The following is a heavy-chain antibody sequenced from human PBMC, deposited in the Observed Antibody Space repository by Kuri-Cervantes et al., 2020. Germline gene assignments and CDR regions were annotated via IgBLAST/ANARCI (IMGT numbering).Heavy chain of an antibody. CDR3: ARGRVRFHGGVGGDYMDV. D-gene: IGHD3-16*01. J-gene: IGHJ6*03. CDR2: IGTAGDT. CDR1: GFTFSSYD. V-gene: IGHV3-13*01. Sequence: GGSLRLSCAASGFTFSSYDMHWVRQATGKGLEWVSAIGTAGDTYYPGSVKGRFTISRDNAKNSLYLQMNSLRAEDTAVYYCARGRVRFHGGVGGDYMDVWGKGTTVTVSS.